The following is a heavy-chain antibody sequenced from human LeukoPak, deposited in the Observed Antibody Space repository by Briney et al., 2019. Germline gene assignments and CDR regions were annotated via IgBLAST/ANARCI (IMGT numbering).Heavy chain of an antibody. CDR3: ARGRLLGENDY. CDR1: GGSISSGSYY. J-gene: IGHJ4*02. V-gene: IGHV4-61*02. CDR2: IDTSGST. D-gene: IGHD4-17*01. Sequence: SETLSLTCTVSGGSISSGSYYWSWIRQPAGKGLEWIGRIDTSGSTNYNPSLKSRVTMSADTSKKQFSLKLRSVTAADTAVYYCARGRLLGENDYWGQGTLVTVSS.